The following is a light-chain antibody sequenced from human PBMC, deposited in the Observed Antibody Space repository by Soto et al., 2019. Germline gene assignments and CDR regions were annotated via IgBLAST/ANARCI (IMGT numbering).Light chain of an antibody. J-gene: IGKJ1*01. Sequence: DIQMTQSPSTLSASVGDRVTITCRAIQSISSWLAWYQQKPGKAPKLLIYDASSLESGVPSRFSGSGSGTEFTLTISSLQPDDFATYYCQQYNTPWAFGQGTKVEIK. CDR3: QQYNTPWA. V-gene: IGKV1-5*01. CDR2: DAS. CDR1: QSISSW.